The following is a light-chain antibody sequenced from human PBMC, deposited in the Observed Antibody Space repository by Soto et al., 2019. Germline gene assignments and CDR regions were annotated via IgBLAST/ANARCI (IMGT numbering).Light chain of an antibody. J-gene: IGLJ3*02. CDR2: LDSAGRH. CDR1: SGHSTYA. CDR3: QTWGTGFRV. Sequence: QLVLTQSPSASASLGASVKLTCTLSSGHSTYAIAWHQQQPEKGPRFLMNLDSAGRHSKGDEIPDRFSGSSSGAERYLTISSLQSEDEADYYYQTWGTGFRVFGGGTKLTVL. V-gene: IGLV4-69*01.